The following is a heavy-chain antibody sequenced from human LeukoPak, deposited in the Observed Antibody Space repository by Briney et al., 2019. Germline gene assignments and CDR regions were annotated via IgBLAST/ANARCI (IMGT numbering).Heavy chain of an antibody. Sequence: ASVKVSCKASGYTFTSYYMHWVRQAPGQGLEWMGIINPSGGSTSYAQKFQGRVTMTRDTSTSTVYMELSSLRSEDTAVNYCASNGNVDTAMVAFDYWGQGTLVTVSS. V-gene: IGHV1-46*01. CDR2: INPSGGST. D-gene: IGHD5-18*01. CDR3: ASNGNVDTAMVAFDY. J-gene: IGHJ4*02. CDR1: GYTFTSYY.